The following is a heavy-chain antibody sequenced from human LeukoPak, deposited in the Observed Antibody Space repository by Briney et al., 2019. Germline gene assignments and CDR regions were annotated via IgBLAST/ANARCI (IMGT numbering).Heavy chain of an antibody. J-gene: IGHJ4*02. V-gene: IGHV3-23*01. CDR1: GFTFSSYA. Sequence: PGGSLRLSCAASGFTFSSYAMSWVRQAPGKGLEWVSAISGSGGSTYYADSVKGRFTISRDNSKNTLYLQMNCLRAEDTAVYYCAKDITMIVMYYFDYWGQGTLVTVSS. CDR3: AKDITMIVMYYFDY. D-gene: IGHD3-22*01. CDR2: ISGSGGST.